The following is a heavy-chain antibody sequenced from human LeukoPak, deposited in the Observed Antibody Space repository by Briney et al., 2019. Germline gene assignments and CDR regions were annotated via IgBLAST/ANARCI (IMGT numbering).Heavy chain of an antibody. D-gene: IGHD5-18*01. CDR1: GGTFSIYA. CDR3: ARGIGDTARDY. Sequence: SVKVSCKASGGTFSIYAISWVRQAPGQGLEWMGGIIPIFGTASYAQKFQGRVTITADESTSTAYMELSSLRSEDTAVYYCARGIGDTARDYWGQGTLVTVSS. CDR2: IIPIFGTA. V-gene: IGHV1-69*13. J-gene: IGHJ4*02.